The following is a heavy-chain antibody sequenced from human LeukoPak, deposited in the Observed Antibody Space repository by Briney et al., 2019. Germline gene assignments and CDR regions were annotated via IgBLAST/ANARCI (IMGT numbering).Heavy chain of an antibody. V-gene: IGHV1-18*01. J-gene: IGHJ4*02. D-gene: IGHD4-17*01. Sequence: ASVKVSFKASGYTFTSYGISWVRQAPGQGLEWMGWISAYNGNTNYAQKLQGRVTMTTDTSTSTAYMELRSLRSDDTAVYYCARDFKGSYGDPTRIDYWGQGTLVTVSS. CDR1: GYTFTSYG. CDR3: ARDFKGSYGDPTRIDY. CDR2: ISAYNGNT.